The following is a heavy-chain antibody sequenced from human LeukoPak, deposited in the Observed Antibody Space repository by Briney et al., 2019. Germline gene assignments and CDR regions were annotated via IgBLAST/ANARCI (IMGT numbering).Heavy chain of an antibody. Sequence: GGSLRLSCAASGFSFSTNSMNWVRQVPGKGLEWISYISSNSATTYYADSVKGRFTISRDNAKNSLYLHMNSLRADDTAVYYCARDTRSLLDYWGQGTLVTVSS. CDR1: GFSFSTNS. J-gene: IGHJ4*02. D-gene: IGHD1-26*01. CDR3: ARDTRSLLDY. CDR2: ISSNSATT. V-gene: IGHV3-48*01.